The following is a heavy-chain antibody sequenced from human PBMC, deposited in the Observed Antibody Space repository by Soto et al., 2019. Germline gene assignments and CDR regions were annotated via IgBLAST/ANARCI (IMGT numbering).Heavy chain of an antibody. CDR1: GFTVSGNY. V-gene: IGHV3-66*01. CDR3: ARVSCGEYCIGGWLDP. CDR2: IYSGGTR. Sequence: QLVESGGGLVQPGGSLRLSCAASGFTVSGNYMSWVRQAPGKGLEWVSVIYSGGTRYHADSVKGRFSITRDSSKNTLYLQMTNLRAEDTAVYYCARVSCGEYCIGGWLDPWGPGTLVTVSS. J-gene: IGHJ5*02. D-gene: IGHD2-15*01.